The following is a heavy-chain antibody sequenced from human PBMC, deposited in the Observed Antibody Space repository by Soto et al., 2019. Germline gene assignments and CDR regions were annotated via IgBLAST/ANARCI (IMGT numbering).Heavy chain of an antibody. CDR2: VYYSGTT. J-gene: IGHJ4*02. D-gene: IGHD4-17*01. Sequence: NPSETLSLTCSVSGGSVSNKTYYWSWIRQPPGKRLEWIGYVYYSGTTNYNPSLKSRVTISVDLSKNQFSLRLSSVTTAATALYYCARTTAVPNTLRSRYFFDYWGQGTLVTVSS. V-gene: IGHV4-61*01. CDR3: ARTTAVPNTLRSRYFFDY. CDR1: GGSVSNKTYY.